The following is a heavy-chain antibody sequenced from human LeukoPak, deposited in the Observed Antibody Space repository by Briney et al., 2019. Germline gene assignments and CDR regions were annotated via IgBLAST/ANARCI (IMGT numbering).Heavy chain of an antibody. D-gene: IGHD4/OR15-4a*01. Sequence: PGGSLRLSCAASGLIFNGYWMSWVRQAPGKGLEWVANIKQDGSETYYVDSVKGRFTSSRDNAKNSLYLQMNSLRGEDTAVYYCAREDVITTTEDYWGQGTLVTVSS. J-gene: IGHJ4*02. V-gene: IGHV3-7*03. CDR2: IKQDGSET. CDR3: AREDVITTTEDY. CDR1: GLIFNGYW.